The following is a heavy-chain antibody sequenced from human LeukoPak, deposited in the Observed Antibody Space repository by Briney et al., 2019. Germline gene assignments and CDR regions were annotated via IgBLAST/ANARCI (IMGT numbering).Heavy chain of an antibody. CDR1: GGSISSYY. V-gene: IGHV4-4*07. CDR2: IYASGST. D-gene: IGHD1-26*01. Sequence: KPSETLSLTCTVSGGSISSYYWSWIRQPAGKGLEWIGRIYASGSTNYNPSLKSRVTMSVDTSKSQFSLKLISVTAADTAVYYCARDPRGIVGANHNWFDPWGQETLVTVSS. J-gene: IGHJ5*02. CDR3: ARDPRGIVGANHNWFDP.